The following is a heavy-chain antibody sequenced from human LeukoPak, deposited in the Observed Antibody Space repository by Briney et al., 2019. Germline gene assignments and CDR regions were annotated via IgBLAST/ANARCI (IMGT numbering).Heavy chain of an antibody. CDR1: GYTFTSYY. D-gene: IGHD3-22*01. CDR2: INPSGGST. Sequence: ASVKVSCKASGYTFTSYYMHWVRQAPGQGLEWMGIINPSGGSTSYAQKFQGRVTMTRDTSTSTVYMELSSLRSEDTAVYYCARDLGDSSGYYYVVEGPFDYWGQGTLVTVSS. V-gene: IGHV1-46*01. CDR3: ARDLGDSSGYYYVVEGPFDY. J-gene: IGHJ4*02.